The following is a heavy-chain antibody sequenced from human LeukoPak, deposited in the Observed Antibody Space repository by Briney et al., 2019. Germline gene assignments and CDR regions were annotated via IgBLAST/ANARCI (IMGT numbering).Heavy chain of an antibody. CDR3: GQDPNGSYIGAFDF. Sequence: PGGPLRLSCAPSGLIFHHYAWFWLRRAPGKGPEWVSGILGGGGTFYADDMRGRFTISRDKSKNTLYLQMNSLRAEDTATYYCGQDPNGSYIGAFDFWGRGTMVTVSS. CDR1: GLIFHHYA. V-gene: IGHV3-23*01. CDR2: ILGGGGT. J-gene: IGHJ3*01. D-gene: IGHD2-15*01.